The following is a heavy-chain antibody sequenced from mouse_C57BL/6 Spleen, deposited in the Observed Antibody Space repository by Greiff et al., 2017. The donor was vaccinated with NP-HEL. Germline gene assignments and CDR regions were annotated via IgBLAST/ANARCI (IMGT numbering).Heavy chain of an antibody. V-gene: IGHV5-6*01. CDR2: ISSGGSYT. CDR3: ARHGDSSGLYYAMDY. J-gene: IGHJ4*01. D-gene: IGHD3-2*02. CDR1: GFTFSSYG. Sequence: VQLQQSGGDLVKPGGSLKLSCAASGFTFSSYGMSWVRQTPDKRLEWVATISSGGSYTYYPDSVKGRFTISRDNAKNTLYLQMSSLKSEDTAMYYCARHGDSSGLYYAMDYWGQGTSVTVSS.